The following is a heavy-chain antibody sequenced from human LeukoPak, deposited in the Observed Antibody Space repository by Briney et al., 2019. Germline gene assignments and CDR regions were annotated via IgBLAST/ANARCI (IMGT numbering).Heavy chain of an antibody. V-gene: IGHV4-4*07. D-gene: IGHD3-9*01. CDR1: GGSISSYY. Sequence: SETLSLTCTVSGGSISSYYWSWIRQPAGKGLEWIGRIYTSGSTNYNPSLKSRVTMSVDTSKNQFSLKLSSVTAADTAVYYCARGSYYDILTGYDFFDYWGQGTLVTVSS. J-gene: IGHJ4*02. CDR3: ARGSYYDILTGYDFFDY. CDR2: IYTSGST.